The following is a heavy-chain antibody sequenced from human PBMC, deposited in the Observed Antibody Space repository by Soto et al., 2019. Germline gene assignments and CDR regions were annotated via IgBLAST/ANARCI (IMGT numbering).Heavy chain of an antibody. J-gene: IGHJ6*02. CDR2: INGGTGQT. CDR3: ARGKGMEENYYYYGLDI. V-gene: IGHV1-3*01. D-gene: IGHD1-1*01. CDR1: GYTFPTHA. Sequence: ASVQVSYKASGYTFPTHAMHLVRQAPGQSLEWMGWINGGTGQTKHSQRFQGRVTITRDTSASTAYMELSSLRSEGTAVYYCARGKGMEENYYYYGLDIWGQGTTVTVSS.